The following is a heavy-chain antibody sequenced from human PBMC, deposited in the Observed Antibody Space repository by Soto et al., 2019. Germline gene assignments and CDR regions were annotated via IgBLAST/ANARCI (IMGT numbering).Heavy chain of an antibody. V-gene: IGHV6-1*01. Sequence: SQTLSLTCAISGDGVSSNSAAWNWIRQSPSRGLEWLGRTYYRSKWYNDYAVSVKSRITINPDTSKNQFSLQLNSVTPEDTAVYYCARDSAEYSSSNYYYYGMDVWGQGTTVTVSS. CDR3: ARDSAEYSSSNYYYYGMDV. CDR2: TYYRSKWYN. J-gene: IGHJ6*02. D-gene: IGHD6-6*01. CDR1: GDGVSSNSAA.